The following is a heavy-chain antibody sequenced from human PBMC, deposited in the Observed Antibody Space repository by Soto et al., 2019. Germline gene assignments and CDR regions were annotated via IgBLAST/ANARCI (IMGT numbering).Heavy chain of an antibody. D-gene: IGHD2-21*02. Sequence: SETLSLTCTVSGGTISRYYWSWIRQPPGKGLEWIGYMYNTGSTVYNPSFKSRVTISVDASKNQFSLKLNSVTAADTAVYYCARDLWGYCGTDCYPLDVWGQGTTVTVS. CDR3: ARDLWGYCGTDCYPLDV. CDR2: MYNTGST. V-gene: IGHV4-59*01. J-gene: IGHJ6*02. CDR1: GGTISRYY.